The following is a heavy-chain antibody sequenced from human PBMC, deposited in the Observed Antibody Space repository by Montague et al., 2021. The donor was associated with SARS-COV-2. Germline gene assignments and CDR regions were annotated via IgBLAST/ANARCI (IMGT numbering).Heavy chain of an antibody. Sequence: SETLSLSCTVSDDSSSSSIYYWGWIRQPPGKGLEWIGTISYSGSTYHNPSLHSRVAISVDTFKKRFSLGLTSVTAADTAVYFCARDHYHSSWFKYWGPGTLVTVSS. CDR3: ARDHYHSSWFKY. CDR2: ISYSGST. D-gene: IGHD6-13*01. J-gene: IGHJ4*02. CDR1: DDSSSSSIYY. V-gene: IGHV4-39*07.